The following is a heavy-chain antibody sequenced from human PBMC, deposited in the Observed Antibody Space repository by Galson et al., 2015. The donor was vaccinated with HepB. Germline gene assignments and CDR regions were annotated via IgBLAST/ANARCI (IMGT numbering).Heavy chain of an antibody. CDR3: ARDVDHRFDH. J-gene: IGHJ4*02. V-gene: IGHV1-18*01. Sequence: SVKVSCKASGYSFTSKGISWVRQAPGQGLEWQGWISSNSGDTNYAQKFQGRVTMTTDTSTSTAYMELRSLRSDDTAVYYCARDVDHRFDHWGQGTLVTVSS. CDR1: GYSFTSKG. CDR2: ISSNSGDT.